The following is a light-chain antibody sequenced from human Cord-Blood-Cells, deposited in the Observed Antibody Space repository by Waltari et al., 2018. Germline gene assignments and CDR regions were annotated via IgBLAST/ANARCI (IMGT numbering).Light chain of an antibody. V-gene: IGLV1-40*01. CDR2: GNS. J-gene: IGLJ3*02. CDR1: SPNIGAGYA. CDR3: QSYDSSLSGSWV. Sequence: QSVLPQPPSVSAAPGQRVTISCTGRSPNIGAGYAVHWYQQLPGTAPKLLIYGNSNRPSGVPDRFSGSKSGTSASLAITGLQAEDEADYYCQSYDSSLSGSWVFGGGTKLTVL.